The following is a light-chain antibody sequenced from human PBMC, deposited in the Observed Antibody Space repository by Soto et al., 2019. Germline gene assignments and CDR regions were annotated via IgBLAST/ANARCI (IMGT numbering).Light chain of an antibody. CDR3: SSYTSSSTVI. CDR2: DVR. V-gene: IGLV2-14*03. Sequence: QSALTQPASVSGSPGQSITISCTGTSSDVGGYNSISWYQQHPGKAPKFIIYDVRNRPSGVSNRFSGSRSGNTASLTISGLQAEDEADYYCSSYTSSSTVIFGGGTKLTVL. CDR1: SSDVGGYNS. J-gene: IGLJ2*01.